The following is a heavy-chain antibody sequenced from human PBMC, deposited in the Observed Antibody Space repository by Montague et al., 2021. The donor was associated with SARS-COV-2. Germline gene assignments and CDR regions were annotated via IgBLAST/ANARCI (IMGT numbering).Heavy chain of an antibody. CDR1: GFTFNNYA. V-gene: IGHV3-30*09. CDR3: VRASLIKARIAVAGTTVY. CDR2: ISYDGSNK. J-gene: IGHJ4*02. Sequence: SLRLSCAASGFTFNNYAMHWVRQAPGKGLEWVALISYDGSNKYYADSVKGRFAISRDNSKNTLYPQMNSLRAEDTAVYYCVRASLIKARIAVAGTTVYWGQGTLVTISS. D-gene: IGHD6-19*01.